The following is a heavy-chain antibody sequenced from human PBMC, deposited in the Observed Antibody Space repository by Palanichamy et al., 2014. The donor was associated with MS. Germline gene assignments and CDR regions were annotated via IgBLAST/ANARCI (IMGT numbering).Heavy chain of an antibody. CDR2: ISYDGSNK. CDR1: GFTLSSYA. CDR3: ARGGPTVTHTVDY. Sequence: QVQLVESGGGVVQPGRSLRLSCAASGFTLSSYAMHWVRQAPGKGLEWVAVISYDGSNKYYADSVKGRFTISRDNSKNTLYLQMNNLRAEDTAVYYCARGGPTVTHTVDYWGQGALVTVSS. J-gene: IGHJ4*02. V-gene: IGHV3-30-3*01. D-gene: IGHD4-17*01.